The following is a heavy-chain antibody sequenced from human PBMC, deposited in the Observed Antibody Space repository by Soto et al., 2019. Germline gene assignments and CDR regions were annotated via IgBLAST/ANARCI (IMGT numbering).Heavy chain of an antibody. Sequence: QSGGSLRLSCAASGFTFSSYAMHWVRQAPGKGLEWVAVISYDGSNKYYADSVKGRFTISRDNSKNTLYLQMNSLRAEDTAVYYCARSPYDFWSGYSPADVWGQGTTVTV. J-gene: IGHJ6*02. D-gene: IGHD3-3*01. CDR2: ISYDGSNK. CDR1: GFTFSSYA. CDR3: ARSPYDFWSGYSPADV. V-gene: IGHV3-30-3*01.